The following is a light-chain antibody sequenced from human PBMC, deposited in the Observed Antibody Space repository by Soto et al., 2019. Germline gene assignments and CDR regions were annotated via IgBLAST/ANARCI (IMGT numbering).Light chain of an antibody. V-gene: IGKV1-9*01. CDR2: AAS. CDR3: QQLQCYALT. Sequence: DIQLTQSPSFLSASVGDRVTITCRASQGIISVVAWYQQKPGKAPKLLIYAASTLHSGVPSRFSGSGSGTEVTLTIRSLQPESFATYYCQQLQCYALTFGPYTKVDI. J-gene: IGKJ3*01. CDR1: QGIISV.